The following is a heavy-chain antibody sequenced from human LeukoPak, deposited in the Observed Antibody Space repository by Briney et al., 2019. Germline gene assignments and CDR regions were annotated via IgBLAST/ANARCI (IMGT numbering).Heavy chain of an antibody. J-gene: IGHJ4*02. V-gene: IGHV1-8*01. CDR2: MNPNSGNT. CDR1: GYTFTSYD. D-gene: IGHD2-2*01. CDR3: ARGDPYQLLCN. Sequence: ASVKVSFKSSGYTFTSYDINWVRQATGQGLEWMGWMNPNSGNTGYAQKFQGRITMTRNTSISTAYMELSSLRSEDTAVYSCARGDPYQLLCNWGQGTLVTVSS.